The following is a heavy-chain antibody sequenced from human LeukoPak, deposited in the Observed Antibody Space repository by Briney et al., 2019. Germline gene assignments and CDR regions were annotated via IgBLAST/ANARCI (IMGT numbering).Heavy chain of an antibody. CDR1: GFTFSNAW. CDR2: IKSKTDGGTT. Sequence: GSLRLSCAASGFTFSNAWMSWVRQAPGKGLEWVGRIKSKTDGGTTDYAAPVKGRFTISRDDSKNTLYLQMNSLKTEDTAVYYCTTDLGSSWYHYYYGMDVWGKGTTVTVSS. CDR3: TTDLGSSWYHYYYGMDV. V-gene: IGHV3-15*01. J-gene: IGHJ6*04. D-gene: IGHD6-13*01.